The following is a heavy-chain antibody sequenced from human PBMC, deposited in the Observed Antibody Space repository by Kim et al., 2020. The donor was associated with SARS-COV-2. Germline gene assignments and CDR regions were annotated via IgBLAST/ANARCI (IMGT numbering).Heavy chain of an antibody. J-gene: IGHJ4*02. Sequence: SETLSLTCNVSGGSLNNYYWSWIRQPPGKGLEWIGYIYNGESTNYNPSLKSRVTISVDTSRNQFSLKLGSVTAADTAVYYCARESVGWSLFDNCGQGTLVTVSS. CDR2: IYNGEST. CDR1: GGSLNNYY. D-gene: IGHD6-19*01. V-gene: IGHV4-59*01. CDR3: ARESVGWSLFDN.